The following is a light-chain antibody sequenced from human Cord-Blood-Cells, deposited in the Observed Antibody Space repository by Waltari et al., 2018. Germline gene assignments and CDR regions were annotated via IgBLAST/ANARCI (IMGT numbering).Light chain of an antibody. CDR2: GAS. V-gene: IGKV3-20*01. CDR3: QQYGSSPMYT. CDR1: LSVSSSY. J-gene: IGKJ2*01. Sequence: EIVLTQSPGTLSLSPGERATLSCRASLSVSSSYLAWYQQKPGQAPRLLIYGASSRATDIPDRFRGSGSGTDFTLTISRLEPEDFAVYYCQQYGSSPMYTFGQGTKLEIK.